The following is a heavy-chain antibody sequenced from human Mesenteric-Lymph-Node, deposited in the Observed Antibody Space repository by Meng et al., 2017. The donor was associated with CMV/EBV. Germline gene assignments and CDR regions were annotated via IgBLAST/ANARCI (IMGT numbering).Heavy chain of an antibody. CDR3: ARHGYYDSSGYYFFWFDP. D-gene: IGHD3-22*01. V-gene: IGHV4-39*01. CDR2: IYYSGST. Sequence: SIRSNSYSWGWVRQPPGKGLEWIGSIYYSGSTYYNPSLKSRVTISVDTSKNQFSLKLSSVTAADAAVYYCARHGYYDSSGYYFFWFDPWGQGTLVTVSS. J-gene: IGHJ5*02. CDR1: SIRSNSYS.